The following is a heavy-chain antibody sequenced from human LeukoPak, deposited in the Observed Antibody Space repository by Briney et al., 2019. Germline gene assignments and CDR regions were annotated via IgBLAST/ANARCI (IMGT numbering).Heavy chain of an antibody. Sequence: SETLSLTCTVSGGSISGYYLNWIRQPPGKGLEWIGYISTSGNTNYNPSLKSRVTISVDTSKNQFSLKLSSVTAADTAVYYCARGVGITREFDYWGQGTLVTVSS. CDR3: ARGVGITREFDY. CDR1: GGSISGYY. V-gene: IGHV4-4*09. CDR2: ISTSGNT. J-gene: IGHJ4*02. D-gene: IGHD1-26*01.